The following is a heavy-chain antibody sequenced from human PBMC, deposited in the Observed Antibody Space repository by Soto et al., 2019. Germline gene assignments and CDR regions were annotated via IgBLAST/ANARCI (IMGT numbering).Heavy chain of an antibody. CDR2: IIPILGIA. CDR3: AAEVGARGLGN. D-gene: IGHD1-26*01. J-gene: IGHJ4*02. Sequence: QVQLVQSGAEVKKPGSSVKVSCKASGGTFSSYTISWVRQAPGQGLEWMGRIIPILGIANYAQKFQGRVTITAHKSTSTAYMELSSLRSEDTAVYYCAAEVGARGLGNWGQGTLVTVSS. CDR1: GGTFSSYT. V-gene: IGHV1-69*02.